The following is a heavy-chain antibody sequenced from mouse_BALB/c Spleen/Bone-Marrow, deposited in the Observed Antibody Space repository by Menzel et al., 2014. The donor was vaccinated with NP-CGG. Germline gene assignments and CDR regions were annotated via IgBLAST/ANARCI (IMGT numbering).Heavy chain of an antibody. V-gene: IGHV5-4*02. CDR1: GFTFSDYY. CDR2: ISDGGSYT. Sequence: EVQVVESGGGLVKPGGSLKLSCAASGFTFSDYYMYWVRQTPEKRLGWVATISDGGSYTYYPDSVKGRFTISRDNAKNNLYLQMSSLKSEDTAMYYCARVSYDYFDYWGQGTTLTVSS. CDR3: ARVSYDYFDY. J-gene: IGHJ2*01. D-gene: IGHD2-4*01.